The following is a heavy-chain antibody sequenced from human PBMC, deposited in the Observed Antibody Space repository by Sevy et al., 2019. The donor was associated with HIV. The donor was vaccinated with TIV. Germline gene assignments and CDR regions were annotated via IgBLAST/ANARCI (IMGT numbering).Heavy chain of an antibody. J-gene: IGHJ3*02. CDR2: IRSKAYGGTT. CDR1: GFTFGDYA. D-gene: IGHD3-10*01. Sequence: GGSLRLSCTASGFTFGDYAMSWHRQAPGKGLEWVGFIRSKAYGGTTEYAASVKGRFTISRDDSKSIAYLQMNSLKTEDTAVYSCTRDRPPWGDPLHAFDIWGQGTMVTVSS. CDR3: TRDRPPWGDPLHAFDI. V-gene: IGHV3-49*03.